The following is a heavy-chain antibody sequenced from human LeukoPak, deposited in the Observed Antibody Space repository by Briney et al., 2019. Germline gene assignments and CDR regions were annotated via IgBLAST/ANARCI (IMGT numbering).Heavy chain of an antibody. Sequence: GGSLRLSCAASGFTFNKNAISWVRQAPGKGLEWVSRIGGSGDKTFYAASVKGRFTISRDNSKNMVHLQMNSLTGEDTALYYCVRRGDASSGWGDHDFWGQGALVTVSS. CDR3: VRRGDASSGWGDHDF. V-gene: IGHV3-23*01. CDR2: IGGSGDKT. D-gene: IGHD6-19*01. J-gene: IGHJ4*02. CDR1: GFTFNKNA.